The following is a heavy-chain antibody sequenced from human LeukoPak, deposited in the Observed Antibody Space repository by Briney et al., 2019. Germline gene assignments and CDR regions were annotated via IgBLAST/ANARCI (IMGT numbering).Heavy chain of an antibody. CDR3: ARVDEYGSDTGVSYGMTS. Sequence: SETLSLTCAVAGYSISSGYYWGWIRQPPGKGLEWIGSIYDSGSTYYNPSLKSRVTISVDTSKNQFSLKLSSVTAADTAVYYCARVDEYGSDTGVSYGMTSGAKGPRSPSPQ. CDR1: GYSISSGYY. J-gene: IGHJ6*04. V-gene: IGHV4-38-2*01. D-gene: IGHD3-10*01. CDR2: IYDSGST.